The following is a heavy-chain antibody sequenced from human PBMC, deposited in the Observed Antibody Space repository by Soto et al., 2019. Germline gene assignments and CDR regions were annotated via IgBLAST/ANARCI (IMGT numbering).Heavy chain of an antibody. CDR3: ARDLRWFGELLYDAFDI. CDR2: INHSGST. CDR1: GGSFSGYS. D-gene: IGHD3-10*01. V-gene: IGHV4-34*01. J-gene: IGHJ3*02. Sequence: PSETLSLTCAVYGGSFSGYSWTWILQPPGTGLEWIGEINHSGSTNYNPSLKSRVTISVDTSKNQFSLKLTSVTAADTALYYCARDLRWFGELLYDAFDIWGQGTMVTVSS.